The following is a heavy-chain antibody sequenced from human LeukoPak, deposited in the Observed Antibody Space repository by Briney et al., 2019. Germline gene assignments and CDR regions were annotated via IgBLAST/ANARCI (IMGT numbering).Heavy chain of an antibody. J-gene: IGHJ6*02. Sequence: PGRSLRLSCAASGFTFSSYGMHWVRQAPGKGLEWVAVISYDGSNKYYADSVKGRFTISRDNSKNTLYLQMNSLRAEDTAVYYCAKVQYSGSLYYYYGMDVWGQGTTVTVSS. CDR3: AKVQYSGSLYYYYGMDV. V-gene: IGHV3-30*18. D-gene: IGHD1-26*01. CDR2: ISYDGSNK. CDR1: GFTFSSYG.